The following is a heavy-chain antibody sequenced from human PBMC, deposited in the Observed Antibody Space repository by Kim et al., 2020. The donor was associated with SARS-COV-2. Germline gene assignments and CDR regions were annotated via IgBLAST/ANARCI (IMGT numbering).Heavy chain of an antibody. J-gene: IGHJ6*02. V-gene: IGHV3-11*01. Sequence: GGSLRLSCAASGFTFSDYYMSWIRQAPGKGLEWVSYISSSGSTIYYADSVKGRFTISRDNAKNSLYLQMNSLRAEDTAVYYCAREGSSGYDYSSGWRDTNYGMDVWGQGTTVTVSS. CDR2: ISSSGSTI. CDR1: GFTFSDYY. D-gene: IGHD6-19*01. CDR3: AREGSSGYDYSSGWRDTNYGMDV.